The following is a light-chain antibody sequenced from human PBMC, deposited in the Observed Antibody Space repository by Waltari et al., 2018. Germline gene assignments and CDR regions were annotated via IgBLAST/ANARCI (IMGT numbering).Light chain of an antibody. V-gene: IGKV3-20*01. CDR2: DAS. CDR1: QSVGRS. CDR3: QHYVRLPVT. Sequence: ESVLTQSPGTLSLSQGERATLACGASQSVGRSLAWYQQKPGRAPRLLLYDASSRATCIPDRFSGSGFGKEFSLNISRRGPEDFAVYYCQHYVRLPVTFGQGTKVEIK. J-gene: IGKJ1*01.